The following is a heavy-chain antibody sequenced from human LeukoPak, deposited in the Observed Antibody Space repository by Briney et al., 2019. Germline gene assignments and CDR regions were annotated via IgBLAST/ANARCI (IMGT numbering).Heavy chain of an antibody. CDR1: GFTFSSYS. CDR2: ISSSSSYI. J-gene: IGHJ4*02. Sequence: GGSLRLSCAASGFTFSSYSINWVRQAPGKELEWVSSISSSSSYIYYAASVKGRFTISRDNAKNSPDLQMDSLGAEDTGVYYCARESGSASFDYWGQGTLVTVSS. D-gene: IGHD6-19*01. CDR3: ARESGSASFDY. V-gene: IGHV3-21*01.